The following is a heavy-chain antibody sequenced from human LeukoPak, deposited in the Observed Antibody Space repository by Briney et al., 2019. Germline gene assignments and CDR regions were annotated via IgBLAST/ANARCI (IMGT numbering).Heavy chain of an antibody. Sequence: GGSLRLSCAASGFTFSSYGMHWVRQAPGKGLEWVAVISYDGSNKYYADSVKGRFTISRDNSKNTLYLQMNSLRAEDTAVYYCARRHIKLWFGELNAWGHNWFDPWGQGTLVTVSS. D-gene: IGHD3-10*01. V-gene: IGHV3-30*03. CDR3: ARRHIKLWFGELNAWGHNWFDP. J-gene: IGHJ5*02. CDR2: ISYDGSNK. CDR1: GFTFSSYG.